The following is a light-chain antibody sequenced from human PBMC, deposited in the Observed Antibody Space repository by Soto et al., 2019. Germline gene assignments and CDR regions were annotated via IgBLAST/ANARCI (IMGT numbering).Light chain of an antibody. CDR3: ASYTSARIRV. V-gene: IGLV2-14*01. J-gene: IGLJ2*01. CDR1: SSDIGAYNS. CDR2: DVS. Sequence: QSALTQPASVSASPGQSITISCSGTSSDIGAYNSVSWYQQHPGRAPQLMIYDVSYRPSGISSRFSGSKSGNTASLTISGLQADDAADYYCASYTSARIRVFGGGTKLNVL.